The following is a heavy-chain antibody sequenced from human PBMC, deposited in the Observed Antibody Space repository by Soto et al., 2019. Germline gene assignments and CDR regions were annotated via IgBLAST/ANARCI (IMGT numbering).Heavy chain of an antibody. CDR2: ISGSGGST. Sequence: EVQLLESGGGVVQPGGSLRLSCAASGFTFSSYAMRWVRQAPGKGLEWVSAISGSGGSTYYADSVKGRFTISRDNSKNSMYLQINSLRGEDTAVYYCEKDALGMLGHRDVDYWGQGTLVTVSS. J-gene: IGHJ4*02. CDR3: EKDALGMLGHRDVDY. V-gene: IGHV3-23*01. D-gene: IGHD3-16*01. CDR1: GFTFSSYA.